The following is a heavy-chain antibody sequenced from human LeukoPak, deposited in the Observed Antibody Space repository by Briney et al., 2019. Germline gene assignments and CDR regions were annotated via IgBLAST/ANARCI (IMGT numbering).Heavy chain of an antibody. Sequence: PGGSLRLSCAASGFTFSSYAMSWVRQAPGKRLEWVSAISGSGGSTYYADSVKGRFTISRDNSKNTLYLQMNSLRAEDTAVYYCAKSYYYDSSGHLDYWGQGTLVTVSS. CDR3: AKSYYYDSSGHLDY. V-gene: IGHV3-23*01. CDR2: ISGSGGST. CDR1: GFTFSSYA. J-gene: IGHJ4*02. D-gene: IGHD3-22*01.